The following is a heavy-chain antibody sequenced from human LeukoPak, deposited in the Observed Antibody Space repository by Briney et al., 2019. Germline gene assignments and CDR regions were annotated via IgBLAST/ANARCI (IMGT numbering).Heavy chain of an antibody. J-gene: IGHJ4*02. CDR1: AFTFSSYV. D-gene: IGHD6-19*01. CDR3: ENADSSGWYFDF. V-gene: IGHV3-23*01. Sequence: GSLRLSCAASAFTFSSYVMSWVLQAPGKGLEWVSAISGSGGSTYYADSVKGRFTISRDNSKNTLYLQMNSLRADDTAVYYCENADSSGWYFDFWGQGTLVTVSS. CDR2: ISGSGGST.